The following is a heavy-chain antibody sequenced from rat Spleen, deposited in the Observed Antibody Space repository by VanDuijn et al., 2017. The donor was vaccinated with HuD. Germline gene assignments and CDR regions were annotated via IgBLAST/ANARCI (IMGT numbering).Heavy chain of an antibody. J-gene: IGHJ2*01. CDR2: INSAGST. Sequence: EVQLQESGPGLVKPSQSLSLTCSVTGYSITSNYWGWIRKFPGNKLEWMGYINSAGSTNYNPSLKSRISITRDTSKNQFFLQVNSVTTEDTATYYCARERLGLRYFDYWGQGVMVTVSS. D-gene: IGHD4-4*01. CDR1: GYSITSNY. V-gene: IGHV3-3*01. CDR3: ARERLGLRYFDY.